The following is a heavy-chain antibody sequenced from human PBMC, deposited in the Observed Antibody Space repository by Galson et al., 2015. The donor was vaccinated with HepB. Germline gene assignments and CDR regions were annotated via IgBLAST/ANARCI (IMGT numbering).Heavy chain of an antibody. D-gene: IGHD2-2*01. J-gene: IGHJ3*02. CDR3: AKEREYQLLLVNDAFDI. V-gene: IGHV3-30*18. CDR2: ISYDGSNK. Sequence: SLRLSCAASGFTFSSYGMHWVRLAPGKGLEWVAVISYDGSNKYYADSVKGRFTISRDNSKNTLYLQMNSLRAEDTAVYYCAKEREYQLLLVNDAFDIWGQGTMVTVSS. CDR1: GFTFSSYG.